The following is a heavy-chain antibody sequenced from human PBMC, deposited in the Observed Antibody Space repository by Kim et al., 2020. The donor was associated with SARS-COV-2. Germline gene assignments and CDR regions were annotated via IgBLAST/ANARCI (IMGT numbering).Heavy chain of an antibody. Sequence: GGSLRLSCAASGFTFSSYDMHWVRQATGKGLEWVSAIGTAGDTYYPGSVKGRFTISRENAKNSLYLQMNSLRAGATAVYYCARGNIAAAGHYYYYYMDVWGKGTTVTVSS. J-gene: IGHJ6*03. CDR2: IGTAGDT. CDR1: GFTFSSYD. CDR3: ARGNIAAAGHYYYYYMDV. V-gene: IGHV3-13*01. D-gene: IGHD6-13*01.